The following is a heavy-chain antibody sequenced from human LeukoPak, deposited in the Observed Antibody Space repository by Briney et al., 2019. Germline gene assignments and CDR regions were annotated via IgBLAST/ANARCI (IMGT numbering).Heavy chain of an antibody. D-gene: IGHD3-10*01. V-gene: IGHV3-21*01. Sequence: GGSLRLSCAASGFTFSSYSMNWVRQAPGKGLEWVSSISSSSSYIYYADSVKGRFTIYRDNAKNSLYLQMNSLRAEDTAVYYCARELWFGESHRPDYRDAFDIWGQGTMVTASS. CDR1: GFTFSSYS. CDR2: ISSSSSYI. J-gene: IGHJ3*02. CDR3: ARELWFGESHRPDYRDAFDI.